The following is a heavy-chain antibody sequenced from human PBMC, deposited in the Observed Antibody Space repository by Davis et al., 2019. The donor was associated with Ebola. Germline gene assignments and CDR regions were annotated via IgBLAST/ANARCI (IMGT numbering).Heavy chain of an antibody. D-gene: IGHD2/OR15-2a*01. J-gene: IGHJ4*02. V-gene: IGHV4-31*03. CDR1: GGSISSGGYY. CDR3: ARANSSTVSFDY. Sequence: PSETLSLTCTVSGGSISSGGYYWSWIRQHPGKGLEWIGYIYYSGSTYYNPSLKSRVTISVDTSKNQFSLKLSSVTAADTAVYYCARANSSTVSFDYWGQGTLVTVSS. CDR2: IYYSGST.